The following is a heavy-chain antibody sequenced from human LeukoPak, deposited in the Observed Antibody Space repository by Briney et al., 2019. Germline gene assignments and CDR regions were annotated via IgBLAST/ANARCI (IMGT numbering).Heavy chain of an antibody. V-gene: IGHV3-9*01. Sequence: GRSLRLSCAAFGFTFDDYAMHWVRQAPGKGLEWVSGISWNSGSIGYADSVKGRFTISRDNAKNSLYLQMNSLRAEDTALYYCAKTVDYYDSSGYYSFDYWGQGTLVTVSS. CDR1: GFTFDDYA. D-gene: IGHD3-22*01. J-gene: IGHJ4*02. CDR2: ISWNSGSI. CDR3: AKTVDYYDSSGYYSFDY.